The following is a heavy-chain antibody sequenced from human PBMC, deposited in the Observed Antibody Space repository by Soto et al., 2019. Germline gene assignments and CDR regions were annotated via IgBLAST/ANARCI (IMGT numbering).Heavy chain of an antibody. CDR2: IYYSGST. Sequence: SETLSLTCTVSGGSISSYYWSWIRQPPGKGLEWIGYIYYSGSTNYNPSLKSRVTISVDTSKNQFSLKLSSVTAADTAVYYCARRDYDSSGYQNNWFDPWGQGTLVTVSS. CDR1: GGSISSYY. CDR3: ARRDYDSSGYQNNWFDP. D-gene: IGHD3-22*01. V-gene: IGHV4-59*12. J-gene: IGHJ5*02.